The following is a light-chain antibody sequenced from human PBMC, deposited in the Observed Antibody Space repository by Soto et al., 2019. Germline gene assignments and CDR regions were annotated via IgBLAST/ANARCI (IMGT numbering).Light chain of an antibody. V-gene: IGKV3-20*01. CDR3: QQYGSSPRT. Sequence: EIVLTQSPGTLSLSPGERVTLSCRASQSVSNSYLAWYQQRPGQAPRLRIYGASNRATGIPDRFSGSGSGTDFTLTISRLEPEDFAVYYCQQYGSSPRTFGQGTKVDIK. J-gene: IGKJ1*01. CDR1: QSVSNSY. CDR2: GAS.